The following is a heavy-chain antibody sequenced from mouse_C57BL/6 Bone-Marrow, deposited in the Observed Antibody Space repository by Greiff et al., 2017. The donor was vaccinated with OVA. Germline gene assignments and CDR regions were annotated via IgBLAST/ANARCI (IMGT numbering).Heavy chain of an antibody. D-gene: IGHD2-3*01. CDR3: ARHGGGYYDY. CDR1: GFTFSSYG. J-gene: IGHJ2*01. Sequence: VQVVESGGDLVKPGGSLKLSCAASGFTFSSYGMSWVRQTPDKRLEWVATISSGGSYTYYPDSVKGRFTISRDNAKNTLYLQMSSLKSEDTAMYYCARHGGGYYDYWGQGTTLTVSS. CDR2: ISSGGSYT. V-gene: IGHV5-6*01.